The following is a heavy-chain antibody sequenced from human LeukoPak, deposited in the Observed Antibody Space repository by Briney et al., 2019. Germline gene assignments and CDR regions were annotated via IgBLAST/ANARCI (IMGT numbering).Heavy chain of an antibody. CDR2: MNPNSGNT. CDR3: ARVKGGLLWFGNFQHSYYMDV. D-gene: IGHD3-10*01. Sequence: ASVKVSCKASGYTFTGYYMHWVRQATGQGLEWMGWMNPNSGNTGYAQKFQGRVTMTRNTSISTAYMELSSLRSEDTAVYYCARVKGGLLWFGNFQHSYYMDVWGKGTTVTISS. V-gene: IGHV1-8*02. J-gene: IGHJ6*03. CDR1: GYTFTGYY.